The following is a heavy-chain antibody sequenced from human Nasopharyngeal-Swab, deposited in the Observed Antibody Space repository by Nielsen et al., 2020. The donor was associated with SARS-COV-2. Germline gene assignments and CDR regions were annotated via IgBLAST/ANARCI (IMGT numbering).Heavy chain of an antibody. D-gene: IGHD2-8*01. CDR2: IYHSGST. CDR3: ARGLYNYYYYYYMDV. Sequence: WIRQPPGKGLEWIGSIYHSGSTYYNPSLKSRVTISVDTSKNQFSLKLSSVTAADTAVYYCARGLYNYYYYYYMDVWGKGTTVTVSS. V-gene: IGHV4-38-2*02. J-gene: IGHJ6*03.